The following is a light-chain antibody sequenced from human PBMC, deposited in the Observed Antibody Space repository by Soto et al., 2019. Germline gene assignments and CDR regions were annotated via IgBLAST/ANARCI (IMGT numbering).Light chain of an antibody. V-gene: IGLV6-57*01. Sequence: NFMLTQPHYVSESPGKTVTISCTRSSGSIASNYVQWYQQRTGSSPTTVIYEENQRPSGVPDRFSGSIDSSSNSASLTISGLKTEDEADYYCQSYDSNNQVFGGGTKLTVL. CDR2: EEN. CDR1: SGSIASNY. CDR3: QSYDSNNQV. J-gene: IGLJ3*02.